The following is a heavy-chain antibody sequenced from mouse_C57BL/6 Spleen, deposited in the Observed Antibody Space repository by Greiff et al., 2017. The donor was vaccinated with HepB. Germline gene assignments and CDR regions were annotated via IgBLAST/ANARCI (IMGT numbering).Heavy chain of an antibody. V-gene: IGHV1-69*01. Sequence: VQLQQPGAELVMPGASVKLSCKASGYTFTSYWMHWVKQRPGQGLEWIGEIDPSDSYTNYNQKFKGKSTLTVDKSSSTAYMQLSSLTSEDSAVYYCARPLYYGSSPYYAMDYWGQGTSVTVSS. D-gene: IGHD1-1*01. CDR3: ARPLYYGSSPYYAMDY. CDR1: GYTFTSYW. CDR2: IDPSDSYT. J-gene: IGHJ4*01.